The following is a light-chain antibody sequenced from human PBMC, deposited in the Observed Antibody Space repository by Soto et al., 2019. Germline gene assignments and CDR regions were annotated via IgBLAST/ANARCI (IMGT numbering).Light chain of an antibody. Sequence: QTVVTQPPSVSGAPGQRVTIPCTGSSSNIGAGYDVHWYQQLPGTAPKLLIYGNINRPSGVPDRFSGSKSGTSASLAITGLRAEDEADYYCQSYDSSLSGWVFGGGTKLTVL. J-gene: IGLJ3*02. CDR2: GNI. CDR1: SSNIGAGYD. V-gene: IGLV1-40*01. CDR3: QSYDSSLSGWV.